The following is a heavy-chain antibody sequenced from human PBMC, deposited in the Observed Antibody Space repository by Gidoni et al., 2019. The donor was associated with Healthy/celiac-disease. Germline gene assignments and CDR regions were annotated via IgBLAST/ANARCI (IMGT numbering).Heavy chain of an antibody. D-gene: IGHD6-13*01. CDR3: ARDQESSSWYLRTNWFDP. CDR1: GGTSSSYA. V-gene: IGHV1-69*10. J-gene: IGHJ5*02. Sequence: QVQLVQSGAEVKKTGSSVKVSCKDSGGTSSSYAISWVRQAPGQGLEWMGGIIPILGIANYAQKFQGSVTITAAKSTSTAYMELSSLRSEYTAVYYCARDQESSSWYLRTNWFDPWGQGTLVTVSS. CDR2: IIPILGIA.